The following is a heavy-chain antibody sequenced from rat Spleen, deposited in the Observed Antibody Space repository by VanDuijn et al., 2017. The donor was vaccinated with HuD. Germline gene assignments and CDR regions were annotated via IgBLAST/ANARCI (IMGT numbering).Heavy chain of an antibody. CDR3: ARRHYGYTDYFDS. CDR2: ISTGGGNT. D-gene: IGHD1-9*01. CDR1: GFTFSDYY. Sequence: EVQLMESDGGLVQPGRSLKLSCAASGFTFSDYYMAWVRQAPRKGLEWVATISTGGGNTYYRDSVKGRFTISRDNAKSTMSLQMDSLRSEDTATYYCARRHYGYTDYFDSWGQGVMVTVSS. V-gene: IGHV5-25*01. J-gene: IGHJ2*01.